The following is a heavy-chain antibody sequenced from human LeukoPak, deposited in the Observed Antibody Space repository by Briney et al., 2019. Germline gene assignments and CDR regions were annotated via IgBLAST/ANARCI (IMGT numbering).Heavy chain of an antibody. CDR3: ARDSDLGWAVAVTAPFGY. CDR1: GYTFTSYG. D-gene: IGHD6-19*01. Sequence: ASVKVSCKASGYTFTSYGISWVRQAPGQGLEWMGWISAYNGNTNYAQKLQGRVTMTTDTSTSTAYMELRSLRSDDTAVYYCARDSDLGWAVAVTAPFGYWGQGTLVTVSS. J-gene: IGHJ4*02. CDR2: ISAYNGNT. V-gene: IGHV1-18*01.